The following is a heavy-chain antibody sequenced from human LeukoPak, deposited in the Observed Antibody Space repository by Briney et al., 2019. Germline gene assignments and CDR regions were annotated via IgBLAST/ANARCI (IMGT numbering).Heavy chain of an antibody. Sequence: GGSPRLSCAASGFTFSSYAMYWVRQAPGKGLEWVTNIWYDGSNEYYADSVKGRFTISRDNSKNTLYLQMNSLRAEDTAVYYCARGLFNYDNSGLNYWGQGTRVTVSS. D-gene: IGHD3-22*01. CDR3: ARGLFNYDNSGLNY. CDR1: GFTFSSYA. CDR2: IWYDGSNE. V-gene: IGHV3-33*01. J-gene: IGHJ4*02.